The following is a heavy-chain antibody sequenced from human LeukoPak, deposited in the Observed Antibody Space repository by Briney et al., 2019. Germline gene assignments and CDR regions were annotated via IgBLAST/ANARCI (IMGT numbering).Heavy chain of an antibody. CDR2: IYPGDSGS. Sequence: GESLKISCKGSGYSFTSYWIGWVRQMPGKGLEWMGIIYPGDSGSTYNPSFQGQVTISADKSISTAYLQWSSLKASDTAMYYCARRVNSGWHYFDYWGQGTLVTVSS. V-gene: IGHV5-51*01. CDR1: GYSFTSYW. CDR3: ARRVNSGWHYFDY. J-gene: IGHJ4*02. D-gene: IGHD6-19*01.